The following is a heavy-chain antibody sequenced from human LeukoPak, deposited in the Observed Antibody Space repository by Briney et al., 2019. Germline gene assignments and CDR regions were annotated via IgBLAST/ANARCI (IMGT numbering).Heavy chain of an antibody. CDR1: GGSIRGYY. J-gene: IGHJ5*02. Sequence: SETLSLTCTVSGGSIRGYYWSWIRQPPGKGLEWIGYIYYSGSTTYNPSLKSRVTISVDTSKDQFSLKLTSVTAADTAVYYCVRGDGNYYDSSGRGFDPWGQGTLVTVSS. CDR3: VRGDGNYYDSSGRGFDP. V-gene: IGHV4-59*01. CDR2: IYYSGST. D-gene: IGHD3-22*01.